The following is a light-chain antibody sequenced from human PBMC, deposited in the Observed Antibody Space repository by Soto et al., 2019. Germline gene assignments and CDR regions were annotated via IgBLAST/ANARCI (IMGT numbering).Light chain of an antibody. V-gene: IGLV2-23*02. J-gene: IGLJ2*01. Sequence: QSALTQPASVSGSPGQSITISCTGTSSDVGSYNLVSWYQHHPGKAPQLVIYEVTKRPSGVSDRFSGSKSGNTASLTISGLQAEDEADYYCCSYGGSRTFRVFGGGTKLTVL. CDR2: EVT. CDR1: SSDVGSYNL. CDR3: CSYGGSRTFRV.